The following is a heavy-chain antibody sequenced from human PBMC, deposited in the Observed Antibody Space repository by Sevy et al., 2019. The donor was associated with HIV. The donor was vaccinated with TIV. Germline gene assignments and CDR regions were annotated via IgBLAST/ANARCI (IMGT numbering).Heavy chain of an antibody. J-gene: IGHJ6*02. CDR2: IYPGDSDT. CDR3: AGTSIAARRGMDV. Sequence: GESLKISCKGSGYSFTSYWIGRVRQMPGKGLEWMGIIYPGDSDTRYSPSFQGQVTISADKSISTAYLQWSSLKASDTAMYYCAGTSIAARRGMDVWGQGTTVTVSS. CDR1: GYSFTSYW. V-gene: IGHV5-51*01. D-gene: IGHD6-6*01.